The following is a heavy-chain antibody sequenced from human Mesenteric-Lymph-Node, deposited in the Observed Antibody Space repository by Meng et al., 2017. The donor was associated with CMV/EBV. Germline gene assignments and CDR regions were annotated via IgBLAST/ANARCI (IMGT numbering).Heavy chain of an antibody. CDR3: ARDAPVITPDHDAFDI. Sequence: GESLKISCAASGFTFSSYWMHWVRQAPGKGLVWVSRINSDGSSTSYADSVKGRFTISRDNAKNTLYLQMNSLRAEDTAVYYCARDAPVITPDHDAFDIWGQGTMVTVSS. V-gene: IGHV3-74*01. J-gene: IGHJ3*02. D-gene: IGHD4-23*01. CDR1: GFTFSSYW. CDR2: INSDGSST.